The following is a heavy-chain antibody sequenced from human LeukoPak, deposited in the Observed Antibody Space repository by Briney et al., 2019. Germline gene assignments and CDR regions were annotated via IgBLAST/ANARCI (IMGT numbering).Heavy chain of an antibody. CDR1: GFTFSSYS. CDR3: ARNTYYYDSSGAGY. Sequence: AGGSLRLSCAASGFTFSSYSMNWVRQAPGKGLEWVSSITSNSRNIYYADSMKGRFAISRDNAKNSLYLQMNSLRAEDTALYYCARNTYYYDSSGAGYWGQGTLVTVSS. V-gene: IGHV3-21*04. CDR2: ITSNSRNI. D-gene: IGHD3-22*01. J-gene: IGHJ4*02.